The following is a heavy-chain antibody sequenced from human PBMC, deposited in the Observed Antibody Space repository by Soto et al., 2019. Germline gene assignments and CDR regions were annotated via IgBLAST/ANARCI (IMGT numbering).Heavy chain of an antibody. Sequence: QVQLQESGPGLVKPSETLSLTCTVSGGSISSYYWSWIRQPPGKGLEWIGNIYYSGSTNYNPSLKSRVTISVDTSKNQFSLKLSSVTAADTAVFYCARGRGFGELLFPRYYYYMYVWGKGTTVTVSS. CDR1: GGSISSYY. J-gene: IGHJ6*03. CDR3: ARGRGFGELLFPRYYYYMYV. V-gene: IGHV4-59*01. CDR2: IYYSGST. D-gene: IGHD3-10*01.